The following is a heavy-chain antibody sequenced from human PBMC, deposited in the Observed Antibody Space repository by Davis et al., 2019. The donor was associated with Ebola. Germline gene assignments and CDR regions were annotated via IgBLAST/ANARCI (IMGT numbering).Heavy chain of an antibody. V-gene: IGHV1-2*04. CDR1: GYTFTGYY. CDR3: AGSLAIAAGMDV. D-gene: IGHD6-25*01. CDR2: INPNSGGT. Sequence: ASVKVSCKASGYTFTGYYMHWVRQAPGQGLEWMGWINPNSGGTNYAQKFQGWVTMTRDTSISTAYMELSRLRSDDTAVYYCAGSLAIAAGMDVWGQGTTVTVSS. J-gene: IGHJ6*02.